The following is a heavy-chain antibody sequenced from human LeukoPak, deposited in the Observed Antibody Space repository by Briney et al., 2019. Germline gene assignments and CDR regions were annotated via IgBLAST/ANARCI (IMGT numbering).Heavy chain of an antibody. V-gene: IGHV1-46*01. J-gene: IGHJ5*02. CDR2: INPTGGST. Sequence: ASVKVSCKASGYTFTSYYMHWVRQAPGQGLEWMGLINPTGGSTGYAQKFQGRVTMTRDMSTSTDYMELSSLRSEDTAIYYCARAYSGYGGNTNWFDPWGQGTLVTVSS. D-gene: IGHD4-23*01. CDR1: GYTFTSYY. CDR3: ARAYSGYGGNTNWFDP.